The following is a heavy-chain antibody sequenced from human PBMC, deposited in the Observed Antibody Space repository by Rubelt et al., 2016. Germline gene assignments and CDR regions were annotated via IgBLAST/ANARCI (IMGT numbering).Heavy chain of an antibody. CDR2: ISYDGSNK. Sequence: GKGLEWVAVISYDGSNKYYADSVKGRFTISRDNSKNTLYLQMNSLRAEDTAAYYCARDAVAEANWFDPWGQGTLVTVSS. D-gene: IGHD6-19*01. CDR3: ARDAVAEANWFDP. V-gene: IGHV3-30*04. J-gene: IGHJ5*02.